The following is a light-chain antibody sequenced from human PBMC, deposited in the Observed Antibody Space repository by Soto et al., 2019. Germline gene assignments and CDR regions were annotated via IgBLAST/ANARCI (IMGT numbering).Light chain of an antibody. V-gene: IGKV3-15*01. CDR1: QSVSSN. J-gene: IGKJ2*01. CDR2: GAS. Sequence: EIVMTQSPATLSVSPGERATLSCRASQSVSSNLAWYQQKPGQAPMLLIYGASTRATGITARFSGSGSGTEFTLTISSLQSEDFVVYNCQQYNNWPYTFGQGTKLEIK. CDR3: QQYNNWPYT.